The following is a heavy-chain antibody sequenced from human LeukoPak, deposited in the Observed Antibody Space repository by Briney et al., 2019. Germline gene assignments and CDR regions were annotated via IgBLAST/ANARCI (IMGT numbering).Heavy chain of an antibody. D-gene: IGHD3-9*01. CDR3: ARQGRYFAWFDP. CDR1: GGSFSGYY. J-gene: IGHJ5*02. Sequence: KPSETLSLTCAVYGGSFSGYYWSWIRQPPGKGLEWIGEINHSGSTNYNPSLKSRVTISVDTSKNQFSLNLSSVTAADTAMYYCARQGRYFAWFDPWGQGTLVTVSS. CDR2: INHSGST. V-gene: IGHV4-34*01.